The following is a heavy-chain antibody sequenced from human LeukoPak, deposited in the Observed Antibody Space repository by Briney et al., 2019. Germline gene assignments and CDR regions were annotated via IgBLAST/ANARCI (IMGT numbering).Heavy chain of an antibody. J-gene: IGHJ4*02. CDR2: IIPIFGTA. V-gene: IGHV1-69*06. CDR3: ARRVVVVAATPSWGREYYFDY. Sequence: SVTVSCKASGGTFSSYAISWVRQAPGQGLEWMGGIIPIFGTANYAQKFQGRVTITADKSTSTAYMELSSLRSEDTAVYYCARRVVVVAATPSWGREYYFDYWGQGTLVTVSS. CDR1: GGTFSSYA. D-gene: IGHD2-15*01.